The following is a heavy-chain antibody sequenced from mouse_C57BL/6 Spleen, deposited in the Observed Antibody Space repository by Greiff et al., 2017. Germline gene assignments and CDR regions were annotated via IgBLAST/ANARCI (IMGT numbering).Heavy chain of an antibody. CDR3: ATLLVYYFDY. J-gene: IGHJ2*01. V-gene: IGHV5-9*01. D-gene: IGHD1-1*02. CDR2: ISGGGGNT. Sequence: EVQGVESGGGLVKPGGSLKLSCAASGFTFSSYTMSWVRQTPEKRLEWVATISGGGGNTYYPDSVKGRFTISRDNAKNTLYLQMSSLRSEDTALYYCATLLVYYFDYWGQGTTLTVSS. CDR1: GFTFSSYT.